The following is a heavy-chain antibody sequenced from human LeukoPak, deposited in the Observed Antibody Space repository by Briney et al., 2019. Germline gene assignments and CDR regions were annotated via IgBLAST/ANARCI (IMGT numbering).Heavy chain of an antibody. J-gene: IGHJ4*02. CDR1: GVSISSGDYS. V-gene: IGHV4-30-2*01. CDR3: ARSHNYYFDY. Sequence: SETLSLTCAVSGVSISSGDYSWSWIRQPPGKGLEWIAYIYHSGSTYYNPSLKSRVTMSVDRSENQFSLNLSSVTAADTAVYYCARSHNYYFDYWGQGTLVTVSS. CDR2: IYHSGST. D-gene: IGHD1-20*01.